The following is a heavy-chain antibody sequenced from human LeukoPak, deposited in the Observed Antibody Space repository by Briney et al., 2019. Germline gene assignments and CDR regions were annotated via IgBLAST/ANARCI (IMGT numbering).Heavy chain of an antibody. CDR1: GGSISSGDYY. V-gene: IGHV4-30-4*08. CDR3: ARGVYDYVWGSYRPHFDY. CDR2: IYYSGST. D-gene: IGHD3-16*02. Sequence: SQTLSLTCTVSGGSISSGDYYWSWIRQPPGKGLEWIGYIYYSGSTYYNPSLRSRVTISVDTSKNQFPLNLSFVTAADTAVYYCARGVYDYVWGSYRPHFDYWGQGTLVTVSS. J-gene: IGHJ4*02.